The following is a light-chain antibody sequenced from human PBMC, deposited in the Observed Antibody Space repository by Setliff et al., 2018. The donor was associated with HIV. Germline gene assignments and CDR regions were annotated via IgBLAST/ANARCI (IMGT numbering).Light chain of an antibody. V-gene: IGLV2-23*01. Sequence: QSALTQPASVSGSPGQSITISCTGTNGDVGRYNLVSWYQQQPGKPPKLMIYQASKRPSGVSNRFSGSKSGNTASLTISGLQAEDEADYYRCSNTGSNTYVFGTGTKVTVL. CDR3: CSNTGSNTYV. J-gene: IGLJ1*01. CDR1: NGDVGRYNL. CDR2: QAS.